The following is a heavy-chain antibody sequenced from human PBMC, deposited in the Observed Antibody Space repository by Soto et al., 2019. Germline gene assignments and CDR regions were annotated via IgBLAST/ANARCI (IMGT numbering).Heavy chain of an antibody. Sequence: GGSLRLSCVASGFTFSGNVMSWVRQAPGKGLEWISIISGSGGSTYYADSVKGRFTISRDNSNNTLYLQMHSLTAADTAVYYCAKNGCGGDRYSSMAGNWFDPWGQGTLVTVSS. CDR1: GFTFSGNV. CDR3: AKNGCGGDRYSSMAGNWFDP. CDR2: ISGSGGST. V-gene: IGHV3-23*01. J-gene: IGHJ5*02. D-gene: IGHD2-21*02.